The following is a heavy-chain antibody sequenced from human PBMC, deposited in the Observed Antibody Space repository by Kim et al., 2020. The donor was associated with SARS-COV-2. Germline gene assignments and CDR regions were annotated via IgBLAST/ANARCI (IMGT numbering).Heavy chain of an antibody. Sequence: GGSLRLSCAASGFTFDDYAMHWVRQAPGKGLEWVSLISGDGGSTYYADSVKGRFTISRDNSKNSLYLQMNSLRTEDTALYYCAKDRHPRIYSSGWYWTPSVAFDIWGQGTMVTVSS. CDR2: ISGDGGST. CDR3: AKDRHPRIYSSGWYWTPSVAFDI. D-gene: IGHD6-19*01. CDR1: GFTFDDYA. J-gene: IGHJ3*02. V-gene: IGHV3-43*02.